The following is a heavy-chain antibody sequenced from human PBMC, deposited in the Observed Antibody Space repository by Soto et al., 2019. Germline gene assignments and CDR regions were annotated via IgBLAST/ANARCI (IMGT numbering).Heavy chain of an antibody. V-gene: IGHV1-2*02. CDR1: GYTFSAYY. CDR2: INPKSGGT. Sequence: ASVKVSCKTSGYTFSAYYMHWVRHAPGQGLEWMGWINPKSGGTLYAQKFQGRVTMTRDTSISTAYMELSRLRSDDTAVYYCARGGTFAYDTSGYSVYWGQGTLVTVSS. D-gene: IGHD3-22*01. J-gene: IGHJ4*02. CDR3: ARGGTFAYDTSGYSVY.